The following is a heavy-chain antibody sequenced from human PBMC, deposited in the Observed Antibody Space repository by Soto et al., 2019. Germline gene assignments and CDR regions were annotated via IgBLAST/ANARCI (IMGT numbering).Heavy chain of an antibody. CDR2: FDPEDGET. CDR3: ATAPPYDFWSGYSDY. Sequence: AASVKVSCKVSGYTLTELSMHWVRQAPGKGLEWMGGFDPEDGETIYAQKFQGRVTMTEDTSTDTAYMELSSLRSEDTAVYYCATAPPYDFWSGYSDYWGQGTLVTVSS. CDR1: GYTLTELS. J-gene: IGHJ4*02. V-gene: IGHV1-24*01. D-gene: IGHD3-3*01.